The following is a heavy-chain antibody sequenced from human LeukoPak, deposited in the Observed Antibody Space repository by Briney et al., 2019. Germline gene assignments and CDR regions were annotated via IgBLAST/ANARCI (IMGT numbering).Heavy chain of an antibody. J-gene: IGHJ4*02. Sequence: PSETLSLTCTVSGGSISSSSYYWGWIRQPPGKGLEWIGTIYYSGSTYYDPSLKSRVTISVDMSKNQFSLKLSSVTAADTAVYYCARARGDYYDSSGYYSAFDYWGQGTLVTVSS. CDR3: ARARGDYYDSSGYYSAFDY. V-gene: IGHV4-39*07. D-gene: IGHD3-22*01. CDR1: GGSISSSSYY. CDR2: IYYSGST.